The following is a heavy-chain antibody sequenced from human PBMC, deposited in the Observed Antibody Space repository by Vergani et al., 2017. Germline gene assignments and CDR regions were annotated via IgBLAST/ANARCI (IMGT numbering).Heavy chain of an antibody. CDR2: INNDGHT. J-gene: IGHJ4*02. Sequence: QVQLQQWGAGVVKPSGTLSLTCAVFGESFSSFYWSWIRQPPGKGLEWIGEINNDGHTNYNPSLESRVTVSRDTAKNQFSLNLMSVTAADTGMYYCAVRARVNLGGGEIVTKRTFDYWSQGSLVTVSS. CDR3: AVRARVNLGGGEIVTKRTFDY. D-gene: IGHD3-10*01. V-gene: IGHV4-34*02. CDR1: GESFSSFY.